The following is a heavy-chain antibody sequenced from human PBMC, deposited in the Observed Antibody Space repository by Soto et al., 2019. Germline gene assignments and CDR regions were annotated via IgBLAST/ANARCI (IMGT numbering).Heavy chain of an antibody. D-gene: IGHD3-22*01. V-gene: IGHV1-69*13. CDR2: IIPIFSTP. CDR1: GGTFGSYA. Sequence: SVKVSCKTSGGTFGSYAISWVRQATGQGLEWMGGIIPIFSTPNYAQKFQGRVTITADESTSTAYMELSSLRSEDTAVYYCARPIQYYFDTSAQSAWFDPWGQGTLVTVSS. CDR3: ARPIQYYFDTSAQSAWFDP. J-gene: IGHJ5*02.